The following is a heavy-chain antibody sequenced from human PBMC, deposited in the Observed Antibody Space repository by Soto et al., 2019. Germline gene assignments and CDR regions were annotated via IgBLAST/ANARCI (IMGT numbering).Heavy chain of an antibody. CDR1: GYTFTSYG. D-gene: IGHD3-10*01. V-gene: IGHV1-18*01. CDR3: ARERPMYGSGSLQLMYYFDY. J-gene: IGHJ4*02. CDR2: ISAYNGNT. Sequence: ASVKVSCKASGYTFTSYGISWVRQAPGQGLEWMGWISAYNGNTNYAQKLQGRVTMTTDTSTSTAYMELRSLRSDDTAVYYCARERPMYGSGSLQLMYYFDYWGQGTLVTVSS.